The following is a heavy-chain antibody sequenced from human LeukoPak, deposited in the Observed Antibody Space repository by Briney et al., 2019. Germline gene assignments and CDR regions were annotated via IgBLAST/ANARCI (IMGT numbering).Heavy chain of an antibody. CDR3: ARGPVVAANDY. J-gene: IGHJ4*02. V-gene: IGHV4-4*07. Sequence: PSETLSLTCTVSGGSISSYYWSWIRQPAGKGLEWIGSIYHSGSTYYNPSLKSRVTISVDTSKNQFSLKLSSVTAADTAVYYCARGPVVAANDYWGQGTLVTVSS. D-gene: IGHD2-15*01. CDR1: GGSISSYY. CDR2: IYHSGST.